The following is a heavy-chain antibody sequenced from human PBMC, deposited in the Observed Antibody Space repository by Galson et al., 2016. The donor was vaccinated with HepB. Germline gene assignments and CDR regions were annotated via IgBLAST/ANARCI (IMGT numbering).Heavy chain of an antibody. D-gene: IGHD6-19*01. CDR3: ARMFPLYSSGWYVRGDGWFDS. V-gene: IGHV3-33*01. J-gene: IGHJ5*01. CDR2: IWHDGSNK. Sequence: SLRLSCAASGFTFSSYGMHWVRQAPGKGLEWVALIWHDGSNKYYADSVKGRFTISRDNAENSLYLHMNSLTGEDTAVYYCARMFPLYSSGWYVRGDGWFDSWGQGTLVTVSS. CDR1: GFTFSSYG.